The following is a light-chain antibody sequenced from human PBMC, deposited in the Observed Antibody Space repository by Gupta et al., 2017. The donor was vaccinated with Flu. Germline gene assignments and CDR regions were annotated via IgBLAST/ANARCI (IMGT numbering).Light chain of an antibody. J-gene: IGKJ4*01. V-gene: IGKV3-20*01. Sequence: EIVFTHSPGTLSLSPGERATLSCRASQSISASYFAWYQQKPGQAPRLLIYAASSRATGIPDRFSGGGSGTDFTLTINRLEPEDFAVYYCQQYATSPALTFGGGTKVEIK. CDR3: QQYATSPALT. CDR1: QSISASY. CDR2: AAS.